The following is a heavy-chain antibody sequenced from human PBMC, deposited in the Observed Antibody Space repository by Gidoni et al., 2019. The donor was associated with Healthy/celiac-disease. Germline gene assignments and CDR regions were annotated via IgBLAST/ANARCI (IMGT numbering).Heavy chain of an antibody. CDR3: ARDYVNYYGSGRGNWFDP. J-gene: IGHJ5*02. Sequence: QVQLQESGPGLVKPSQTLSLTCTVSGGSISSGSSYWSWIRQPAGKGLEWIGRIYTSGSTNYNPSLKSRVTISVDTSKNQFSLKRSSVTAADTAVYYCARDYVNYYGSGRGNWFDPWGQGTLVTVSS. V-gene: IGHV4-61*02. D-gene: IGHD3-10*01. CDR1: GGSISSGSSY. CDR2: IYTSGST.